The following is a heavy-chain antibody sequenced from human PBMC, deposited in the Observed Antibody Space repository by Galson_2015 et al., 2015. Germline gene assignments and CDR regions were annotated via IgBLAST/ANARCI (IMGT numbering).Heavy chain of an antibody. D-gene: IGHD1-26*01. J-gene: IGHJ3*01. CDR3: ARDWAQGAADV. Sequence: SLRLSCAASGFTFSDYWMSWVRQAPGKGLEWVANIKQDGSEKYYVDSVKGRFTISRDNAKDSLYLQMSSLRAEDTARYYCARDWAQGAADVGGRGTMVTASS. V-gene: IGHV3-7*01. CDR1: GFTFSDYW. CDR2: IKQDGSEK.